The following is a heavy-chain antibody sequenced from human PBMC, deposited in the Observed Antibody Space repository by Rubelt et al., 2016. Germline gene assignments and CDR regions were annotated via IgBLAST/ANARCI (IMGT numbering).Heavy chain of an antibody. CDR3: AREVPVDGTAFDR. J-gene: IGHJ5*02. V-gene: IGHV4-39*07. CDR2: IYYSGST. Sequence: QVQLQESGPGLVKPSETLSLTCTVSGGSISSSSYYWGWIRQPPGKGLEWIGSIYYSGSTYYNPSLKSRVTISVDRSKNQLSLNVESVTAADTAFYYCAREVPVDGTAFDRWGQGGLVTVSS. CDR1: GGSISSSSYY. D-gene: IGHD6-19*01.